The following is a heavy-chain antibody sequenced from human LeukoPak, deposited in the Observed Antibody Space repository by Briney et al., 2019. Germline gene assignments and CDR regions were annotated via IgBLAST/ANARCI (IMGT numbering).Heavy chain of an antibody. CDR3: ARDLEGLRFGWFDS. J-gene: IGHJ5*01. Sequence: ASVRVSCKASGYTFTNYHLHWVRQAPGQGLEWMGIINPNSGHTNYAQMFQGRVTMTRDTSTSTVYMELSSLRSEDTAVYYCARDLEGLRFGWFDSWGQGTLVTVSS. V-gene: IGHV1-46*01. CDR2: INPNSGHT. CDR1: GYTFTNYH. D-gene: IGHD2-21*02.